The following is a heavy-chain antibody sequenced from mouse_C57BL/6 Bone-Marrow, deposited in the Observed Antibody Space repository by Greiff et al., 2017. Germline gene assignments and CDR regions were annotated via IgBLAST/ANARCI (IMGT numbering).Heavy chain of an antibody. J-gene: IGHJ2*01. CDR3: SRGGRWDYFEY. D-gene: IGHD3-3*01. CDR1: GFNFTSYW. V-gene: IGHV1-64*01. Sequence: QVQLQQPGAELVKPGASVKLSCKASGFNFTSYWMHWVKQRTGQGLEWIGMIHPNSGSTKYNEKFKSKATLTVDKSSSTAYMQLSNLTSGDSAVXYCSRGGRWDYFEYWGQGTTLTVSS. CDR2: IHPNSGST.